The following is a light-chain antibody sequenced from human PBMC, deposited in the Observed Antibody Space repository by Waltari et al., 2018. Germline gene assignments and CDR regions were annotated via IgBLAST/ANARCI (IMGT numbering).Light chain of an antibody. Sequence: DIQMTQSPSSLSASVGDRVTITCRESQSISSYLNWYHQKPGKAPKLLIYAASSLQSGVPSRFSGSGSGTDFTLTISSLQPEDFATYYCQQSYSTPRTFGQGTKLEIK. V-gene: IGKV1-39*01. CDR1: QSISSY. J-gene: IGKJ2*01. CDR3: QQSYSTPRT. CDR2: AAS.